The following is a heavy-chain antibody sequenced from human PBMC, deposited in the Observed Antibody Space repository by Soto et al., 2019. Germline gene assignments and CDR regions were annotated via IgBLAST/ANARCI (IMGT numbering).Heavy chain of an antibody. V-gene: IGHV3-30*03. CDR3: ATQGSFGDFDY. CDR1: GFTFSSYG. Sequence: PGGSLRLSCAASGFTFSSYGMHWVRQAPGKGLEWVAVISYDGSNKYYADSVKGRFTISRDNSKNTLYLQMNSLRAEDTAVYYCATQGSFGDFDYWGQGTLVTVSS. CDR2: ISYDGSNK. J-gene: IGHJ4*02. D-gene: IGHD3-16*01.